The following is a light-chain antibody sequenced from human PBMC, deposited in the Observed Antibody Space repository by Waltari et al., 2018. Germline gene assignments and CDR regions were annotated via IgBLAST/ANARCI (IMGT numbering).Light chain of an antibody. Sequence: VLTQSPGTPSLSAGERATLSCRASQSVSRTLAWYQQKPGQAPRLLIYGASTRATGIPERFSGGGSGTDFSLTISRLEPEDFALYYCQHYVRLPATFGQGTKVEIK. J-gene: IGKJ1*01. CDR2: GAS. CDR3: QHYVRLPAT. V-gene: IGKV3-20*01. CDR1: QSVSRT.